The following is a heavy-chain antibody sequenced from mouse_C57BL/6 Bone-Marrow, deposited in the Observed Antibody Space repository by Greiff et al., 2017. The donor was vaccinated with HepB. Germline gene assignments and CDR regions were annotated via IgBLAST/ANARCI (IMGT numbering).Heavy chain of an antibody. CDR3: SEDSAVYYCAWDYGSSYWYFDV. D-gene: IGHD1-1*01. CDR2: GQGLEWIG. V-gene: IGHV1-87*01. CDR1: YTFSRRVH. Sequence: VKLMESGPELARPWASVKISCQAFYTFSRRVHFAIRDTNYWMQWVKQRPGQGLEWIGAIYPGNGDTSYNQKFKGKATLTADKSSSTAYMQLSSLTSEDSAVYYCAWDYGSSYWYFDVWGTGTTVTVSS. J-gene: IGHJ1*03.